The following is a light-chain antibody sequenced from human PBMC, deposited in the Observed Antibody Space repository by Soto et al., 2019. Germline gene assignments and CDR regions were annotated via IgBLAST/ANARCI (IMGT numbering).Light chain of an antibody. CDR1: QSVSSN. V-gene: IGKV3-15*01. CDR2: GAS. Sequence: EILLTQSPGTLALSPGEGSTVSCRASQSVSSNLSWYQQKPGQAPRLLIYGASIRATGIPARFTGSGSGTEFTLTISSLQSEDFAVYYCQHYNNWPPWTFGQGTKVDIK. CDR3: QHYNNWPPWT. J-gene: IGKJ1*01.